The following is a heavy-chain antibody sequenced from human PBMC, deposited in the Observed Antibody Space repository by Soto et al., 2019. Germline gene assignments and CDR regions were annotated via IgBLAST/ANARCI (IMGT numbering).Heavy chain of an antibody. CDR1: GFSLSTTGVG. D-gene: IGHD3-16*01. J-gene: IGHJ4*02. CDR2: IYWHDDE. CDR3: AHRGGATVGLYYFDY. Sequence: QITLKESGPTLVKPTQTLTLTCTFSGFSLSTTGVGVSWIRQPPGTALEWLALIYWHDDERYRPSLKSRLTIKKDTSKNQVVLTMTNMDPVDTATYYCAHRGGATVGLYYFDYWGQGALVTVSS. V-gene: IGHV2-5*01.